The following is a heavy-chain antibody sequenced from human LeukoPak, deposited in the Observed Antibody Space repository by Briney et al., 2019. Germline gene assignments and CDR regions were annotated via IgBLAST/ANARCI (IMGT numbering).Heavy chain of an antibody. CDR2: ISGSGGST. CDR1: GFTFSSYA. Sequence: GGSLRLSCAASGFTFSSYAMSWVRQAPGKGLEWVSAISGSGGSTYYADSVKGRFTISRDNSKNTVYLQMNSLRAEDTAVYYCAKTRPLDSSSWSHGDYWGQGTLVTVSS. CDR3: AKTRPLDSSSWSHGDY. V-gene: IGHV3-23*01. J-gene: IGHJ4*02. D-gene: IGHD6-13*01.